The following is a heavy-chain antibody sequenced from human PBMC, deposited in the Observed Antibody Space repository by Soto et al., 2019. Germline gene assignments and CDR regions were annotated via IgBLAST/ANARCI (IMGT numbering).Heavy chain of an antibody. J-gene: IGHJ6*02. CDR3: ARVHDILTGYHKTNYYYYGMDV. CDR2: IWYDGSNK. D-gene: IGHD3-9*01. V-gene: IGHV3-33*01. Sequence: PGGSLRLSCAASGFTFSSYGMHWVRQAPGKGLEWVAVIWYDGSNKYYADSVKGRFTISRDNSKNTLYLQMNSLRAEDTAVYYCARVHDILTGYHKTNYYYYGMDVWGQGTTVTVSS. CDR1: GFTFSSYG.